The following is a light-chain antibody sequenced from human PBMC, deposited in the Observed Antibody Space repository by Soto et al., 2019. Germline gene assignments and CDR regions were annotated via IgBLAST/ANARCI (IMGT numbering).Light chain of an antibody. J-gene: IGKJ3*01. CDR2: GAS. Sequence: DIQMTQSPSSLSASVGDRVTITCRASQSISSFLNWYQQKPGKAPKLLVYGASSLQSGVPSRVSGSGSGTDFTLTISSLQPEDFATYFCQQTYSSPFGPGTKVDIK. CDR1: QSISSF. V-gene: IGKV1-39*01. CDR3: QQTYSSP.